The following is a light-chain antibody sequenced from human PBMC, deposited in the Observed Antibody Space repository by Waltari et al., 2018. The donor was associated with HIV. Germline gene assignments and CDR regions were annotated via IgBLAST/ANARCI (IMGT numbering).Light chain of an antibody. CDR3: QSYDSSLSGYV. CDR1: SSNIGAGYG. Sequence: QSVLTQPPSVSGAPGQRVTISCTGSSSNIGAGYGVHWYQQLPGTAPKLLIYGNINRPSGVPDRFSGSESGTSASLAITGLQAEDEADYYCQSYDSSLSGYVFGTGTKVTVL. J-gene: IGLJ1*01. V-gene: IGLV1-40*01. CDR2: GNI.